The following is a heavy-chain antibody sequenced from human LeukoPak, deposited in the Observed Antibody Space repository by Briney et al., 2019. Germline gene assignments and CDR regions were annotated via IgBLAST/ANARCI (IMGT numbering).Heavy chain of an antibody. J-gene: IGHJ4*02. D-gene: IGHD3-22*01. Sequence: GGSLRLSCEASGFTFSSNAMSWVRQAPGKGLEWVSGIGSDVRTHYADSVKGRFTISRDNSKNTMYLQMNSLRAEDTAVYYCAKDPRAYDSSGYPDYWGQGTLVTVSS. CDR2: IGSDVRT. CDR3: AKDPRAYDSSGYPDY. CDR1: GFTFSSNA. V-gene: IGHV3-23*01.